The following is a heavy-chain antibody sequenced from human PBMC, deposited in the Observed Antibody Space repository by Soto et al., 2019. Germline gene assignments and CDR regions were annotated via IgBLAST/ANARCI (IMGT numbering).Heavy chain of an antibody. CDR2: IYYSGST. D-gene: IGHD6-19*01. CDR1: GGSISSSSYY. J-gene: IGHJ3*02. V-gene: IGHV4-39*01. CDR3: ASARKYSRGWYAGREAFDI. Sequence: SETLSLTCTVSGGSISSSSYYWGWIRQPPGKGLEWIGSIYYSGSTYYNPSLKSRVTISVDTSKNQFSLKLSSVTAADTAVYYCASARKYSRGWYAGREAFDIWGQGTMVTVSS.